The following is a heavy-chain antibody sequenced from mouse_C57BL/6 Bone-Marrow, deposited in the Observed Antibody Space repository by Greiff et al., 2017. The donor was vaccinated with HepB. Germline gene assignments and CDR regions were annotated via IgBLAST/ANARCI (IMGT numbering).Heavy chain of an antibody. CDR3: ARERGVHYYGSSAWFAY. CDR2: IDPNSGGT. V-gene: IGHV1-72*01. CDR1: GYTFTSYW. Sequence: QVQLKQPGAELVKPGASVKLSCKASGYTFTSYWMHWVKQRPGRGLEWIGRIDPNSGGTKYNEKFKSKATLTVDKPSSTAYMQLSSLTSEDSAVYYCARERGVHYYGSSAWFAYWGQGTLVTVSA. J-gene: IGHJ3*01. D-gene: IGHD1-1*01.